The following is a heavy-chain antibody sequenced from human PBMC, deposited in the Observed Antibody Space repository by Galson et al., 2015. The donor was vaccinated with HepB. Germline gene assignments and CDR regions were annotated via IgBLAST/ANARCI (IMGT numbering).Heavy chain of an antibody. CDR3: ARGTSGSYHSSLEY. J-gene: IGHJ4*02. D-gene: IGHD1-26*01. Sequence: SVKVSCKAPGYTFTSYAMHWVRQAPGQSLEWMGWINVGNGNTEYSQNFQGRVTITRDTSASTAYMELSSLRSEDTAVYYCARGTSGSYHSSLEYWGQGTPVTVSS. CDR2: INVGNGNT. V-gene: IGHV1-3*01. CDR1: GYTFTSYA.